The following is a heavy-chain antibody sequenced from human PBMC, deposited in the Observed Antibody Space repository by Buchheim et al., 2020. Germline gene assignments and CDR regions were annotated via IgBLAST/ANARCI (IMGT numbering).Heavy chain of an antibody. CDR1: GFTFSSYS. Sequence: EVQLVESGGGLVKPGGSLRLSCAASGFTFSSYSMNWVRQAPGKGLEWVSSISSSSSYIYYADSVQGRFTIPRDNAKNSLYLQMNSLRAEETAVYYCAREGRQQLVLSGMDVWGQGTT. D-gene: IGHD6-13*01. CDR3: AREGRQQLVLSGMDV. V-gene: IGHV3-21*01. CDR2: ISSSSSYI. J-gene: IGHJ6*02.